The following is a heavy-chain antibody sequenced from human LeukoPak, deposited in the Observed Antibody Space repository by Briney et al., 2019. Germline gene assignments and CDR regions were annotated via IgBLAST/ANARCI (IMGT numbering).Heavy chain of an antibody. D-gene: IGHD3-9*01. V-gene: IGHV1-18*01. CDR1: GYTFTSYG. CDR2: ISAYNGNT. J-gene: IGHJ4*02. CDR3: ARDRYYDILGGYYTGECFDY. Sequence: GASVKVSCKASGYTFTSYGISWVRQAPGQGLEWMGWISAYNGNTNYAQKLQGRITMTTDTSTSTAYMEPRSLRSDDTAVYYCARDRYYDILGGYYTGECFDYWGQGTLVTVSS.